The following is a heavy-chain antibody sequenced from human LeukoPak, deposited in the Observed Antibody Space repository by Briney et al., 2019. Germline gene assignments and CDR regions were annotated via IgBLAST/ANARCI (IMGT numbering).Heavy chain of an antibody. D-gene: IGHD6-13*01. Sequence: SETLSLTCTVSGGSISSYYWSWIRQPPGKGLEWIGYIYYSGSTNYNPSLKSRVTISVDTSKNQFSLKLSSVTTADTAVYYCARDGILAAGTGYYYYYYMDVWGKGTTVTISS. CDR3: ARDGILAAGTGYYYYYYMDV. J-gene: IGHJ6*03. CDR2: IYYSGST. CDR1: GGSISSYY. V-gene: IGHV4-59*01.